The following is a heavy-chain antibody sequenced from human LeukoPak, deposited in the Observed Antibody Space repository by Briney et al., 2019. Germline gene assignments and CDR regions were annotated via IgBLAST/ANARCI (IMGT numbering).Heavy chain of an antibody. D-gene: IGHD6-19*01. CDR3: ARDASRGQWLVLGISDRGNDAFDI. J-gene: IGHJ3*02. CDR2: ISSSSSYI. Sequence: PGRSLRLSCAASGFTFSSYSMNWVRQAPGKGLEWVSSISSSSSYIYYADSVKGRFTISRDNAKNSLYLQMNSLRAEDTAVYYCARDASRGQWLVLGISDRGNDAFDIWGQGTMVTVSS. V-gene: IGHV3-21*01. CDR1: GFTFSSYS.